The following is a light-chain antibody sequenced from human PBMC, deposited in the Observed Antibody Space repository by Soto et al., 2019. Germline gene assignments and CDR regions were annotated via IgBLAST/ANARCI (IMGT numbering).Light chain of an antibody. CDR3: QQYENYWT. V-gene: IGKV1-39*01. J-gene: IGKJ1*01. Sequence: DVPMTQSPCSLPESLLDRVTISCRASQYIGDSLNWYQQKPGQPPKLLIYAIASLQSGVPSRFSGSGSGTEFSLTISNLQPDDCATYYCQQYENYWTFGQGTKVDIK. CDR2: AIA. CDR1: QYIGDS.